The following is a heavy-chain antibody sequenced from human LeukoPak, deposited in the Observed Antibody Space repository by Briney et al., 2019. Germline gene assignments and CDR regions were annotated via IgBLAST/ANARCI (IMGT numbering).Heavy chain of an antibody. CDR2: INQDGSEK. V-gene: IGHV3-7*01. D-gene: IGHD2-15*01. J-gene: IGHJ4*02. Sequence: GGSLRLSXAASGFTFRSHRMSWVRQTPGKGLELVANINQDGSEKYYVDSVKGRFTISRDNAKNSLFLQMNSLRAEDTATCYCARDHVVDGLVFDYWGQGTLVTVSS. CDR3: ARDHVVDGLVFDY. CDR1: GFTFRSHR.